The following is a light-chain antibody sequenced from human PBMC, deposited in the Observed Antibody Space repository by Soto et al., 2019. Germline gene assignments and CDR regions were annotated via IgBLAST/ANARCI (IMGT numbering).Light chain of an antibody. CDR1: SSDVGGYNY. J-gene: IGLJ3*02. CDR2: VVS. V-gene: IGLV2-8*01. Sequence: QSALTQPPSASGSPGQSVTISCTGTSSDVGGYNYVSWYQQHPGKAPKLMIYVVSERPSGVPDRFSGSKSGNTASLTVSGLQAEDEADYYCSSYGGYNNVVFGGGTKLTVL. CDR3: SSYGGYNNVV.